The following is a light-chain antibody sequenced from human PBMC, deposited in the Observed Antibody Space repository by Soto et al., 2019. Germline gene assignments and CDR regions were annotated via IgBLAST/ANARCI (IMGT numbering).Light chain of an antibody. J-gene: IGKJ2*01. CDR2: GAS. CDR3: QHYGSSPYT. V-gene: IGKV3-20*01. CDR1: QSVSSSY. Sequence: EIVLTQSPGTLSLSPGERATLSCRASQSVSSSYLAWYQQKPGQAPRLLIYGASSRATGIPDRFSGSGSGTDFTLTISRLEPEDFAMYFCQHYGSSPYTFGQGSKLGIK.